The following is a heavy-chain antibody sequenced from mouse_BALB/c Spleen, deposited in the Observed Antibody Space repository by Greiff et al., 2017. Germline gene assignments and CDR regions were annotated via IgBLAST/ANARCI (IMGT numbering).Heavy chain of an antibody. J-gene: IGHJ4*01. Sequence: VKLMESGPGLVAPSQSLSITCTVSGFSLTGYGVNWVRQPPGKGLEWLGMIWGDGSTDYNSALKSRLSISKDNSKSQVFLKMNSLQTDDTARYYCAIGTVVERYYAMDYWGQGTSVTVSS. CDR2: IWGDGST. CDR3: AIGTVVERYYAMDY. CDR1: GFSLTGYG. D-gene: IGHD1-1*01. V-gene: IGHV2-6-7*01.